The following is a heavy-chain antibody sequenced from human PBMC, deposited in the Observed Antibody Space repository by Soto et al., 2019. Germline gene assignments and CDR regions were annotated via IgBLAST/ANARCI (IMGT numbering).Heavy chain of an antibody. CDR3: ARGAAAADDAFDI. Sequence: GASVKVSCKASGYTFTSYAMHWVRQAPGQRLEWMGWINAGNGNTKHSQKFQGRVTITRDTSASTAYMELSGLRSEDTAVYYCARGAAAADDAFDIWGQGTMVTVSS. D-gene: IGHD6-25*01. V-gene: IGHV1-3*01. CDR1: GYTFTSYA. J-gene: IGHJ3*02. CDR2: INAGNGNT.